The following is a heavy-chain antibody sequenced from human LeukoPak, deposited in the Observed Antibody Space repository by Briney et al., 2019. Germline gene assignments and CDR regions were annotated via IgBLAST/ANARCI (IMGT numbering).Heavy chain of an antibody. D-gene: IGHD1-26*01. CDR2: ISYDGSNK. Sequence: GGSLRLSCAASGFXFSSYGMHWVRQAPDKGLEWVAIISYDGSNKYYADSVRGRFTISRDNSKNTLYLQMNSLRAEDTAVYYCAKDGTSGSYSPLGFFDYWGQGTLVTVSS. J-gene: IGHJ4*02. CDR1: GFXFSSYG. V-gene: IGHV3-30*18. CDR3: AKDGTSGSYSPLGFFDY.